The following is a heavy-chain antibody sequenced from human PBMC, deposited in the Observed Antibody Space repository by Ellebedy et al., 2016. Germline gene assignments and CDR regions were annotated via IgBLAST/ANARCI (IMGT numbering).Heavy chain of an antibody. CDR2: INPNSGGT. V-gene: IGHV1-2*02. D-gene: IGHD1-1*01. CDR1: GYTFTGYY. J-gene: IGHJ6*03. CDR3: ARVWSKLAPGDYYYYYYMDV. Sequence: ASVKVSCXASGYTFTGYYMHWVRQAPGQGLEWMGWINPNSGGTNYAQKFQGRVTMTRNTSISTAYMELSSLRSEHTAVYYCARVWSKLAPGDYYYYYYMDVWGKGTTVTVSS.